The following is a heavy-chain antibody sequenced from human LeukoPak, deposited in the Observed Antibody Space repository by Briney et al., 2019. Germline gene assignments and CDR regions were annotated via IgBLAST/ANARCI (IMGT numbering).Heavy chain of an antibody. J-gene: IGHJ5*02. D-gene: IGHD4-17*01. Sequence: GGSLRLPCAASGFTFSSYSMNWVRQAPGKGLEWVSSISSSSSYIYYADSVKGRFTISRDNAKNSLYLQMNSLRAEDTAVYYCARALTVTTVWFDPWGQGTLVTVSS. V-gene: IGHV3-21*01. CDR2: ISSSSSYI. CDR3: ARALTVTTVWFDP. CDR1: GFTFSSYS.